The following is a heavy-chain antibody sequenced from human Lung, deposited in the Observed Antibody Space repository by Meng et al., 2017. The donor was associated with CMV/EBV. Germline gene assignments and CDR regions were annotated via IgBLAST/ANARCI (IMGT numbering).Heavy chain of an antibody. V-gene: IGHV4-34*01. CDR2: INHSGST. CDR3: ARGFLSFVRVFDY. CDR1: GGSFSGYY. Sequence: QVQLPQWGAGLLKPSEPLSLTCAVYGGSFSGYYWSWIRQPPGKGLEWIGEINHSGSTNYNPSLKSRVTISVDTSKNQFSLKLSSVTAADTAVYYCARGFLSFVRVFDYWGQGTLVTVSS. D-gene: IGHD2/OR15-2a*01. J-gene: IGHJ4*02.